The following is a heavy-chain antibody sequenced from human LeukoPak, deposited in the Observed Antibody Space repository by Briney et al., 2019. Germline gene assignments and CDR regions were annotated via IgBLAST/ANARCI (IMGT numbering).Heavy chain of an antibody. V-gene: IGHV3-23*01. CDR3: AKRNDYGDYGPYYFDY. J-gene: IGHJ4*02. Sequence: GGSLRLSCAASGFTFSSYAMSWVRQAPGEGLEWVSAISGSGGSTYYADSVKGRFTISRDNSKNTLYLQMNSLRAEDTAVYHCAKRNDYGDYGPYYFDYWGQGTLVTVSS. CDR1: GFTFSSYA. D-gene: IGHD4-17*01. CDR2: ISGSGGST.